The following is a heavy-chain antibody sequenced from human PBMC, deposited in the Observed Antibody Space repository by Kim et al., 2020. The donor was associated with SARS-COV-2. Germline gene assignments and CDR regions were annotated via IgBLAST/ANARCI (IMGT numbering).Heavy chain of an antibody. CDR2: IYSGGGT. Sequence: GGSLRLSCAASGFTVSSNYMSWVRQVPGKGLQWVSVIYSGGGTYYADSVKGRFTISRDNSKNTVFLQMDSLRAEDTAVYYCTKYSQVWSASDFWGQGTLVTVSS. J-gene: IGHJ4*02. D-gene: IGHD5-12*01. CDR3: TKYSQVWSASDF. V-gene: IGHV3-66*01. CDR1: GFTVSSNY.